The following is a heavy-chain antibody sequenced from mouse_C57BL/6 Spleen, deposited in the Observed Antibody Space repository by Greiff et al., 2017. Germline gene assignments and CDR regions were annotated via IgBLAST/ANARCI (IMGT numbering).Heavy chain of an antibody. CDR1: GFTFTDYY. CDR2: IRNKANGYTT. D-gene: IGHD1-1*01. V-gene: IGHV7-3*01. J-gene: IGHJ2*01. Sequence: EVKLVESGGGLVQPGGSLSLSCAASGFTFTDYYMSWVRQPPGKALEWLGFIRNKANGYTTEYSASVKGRFTISRDNSQSILYLQMNALRAEDSATYYCANITTVYGGSYYFDYWGQGTTLTVSS. CDR3: ANITTVYGGSYYFDY.